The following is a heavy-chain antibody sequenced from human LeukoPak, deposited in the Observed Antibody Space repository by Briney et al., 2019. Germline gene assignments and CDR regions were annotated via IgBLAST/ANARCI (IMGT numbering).Heavy chain of an antibody. Sequence: GESLKISCKGSGYSFTSYWSGWGRQMPGKGLEWMGIIYPGDSDTRYSPSFQGQVTISADKSISTAYLQWSSLNASDSAMYYWAREFRSIMVRGVRGYNWFDPWGQGTLVTVSS. D-gene: IGHD3-10*01. J-gene: IGHJ5*02. V-gene: IGHV5-51*01. CDR2: IYPGDSDT. CDR3: AREFRSIMVRGVRGYNWFDP. CDR1: GYSFTSYW.